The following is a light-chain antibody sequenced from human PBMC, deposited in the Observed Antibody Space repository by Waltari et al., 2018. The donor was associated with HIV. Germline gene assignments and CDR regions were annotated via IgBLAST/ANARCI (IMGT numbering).Light chain of an antibody. V-gene: IGLV1-40*01. J-gene: IGLJ2*01. CDR1: RSNIGAIYD. CDR2: DTN. CDR3: QTFDTSLSGFVV. Sequence: QSVLTQPPSVSGAPGQRVTISCTGSRSNIGAIYDVHWYQQLPGAAPQLLIYDTNTRPSGVPDRCSGSKSGTSASLTIAGLQADDEAVYYCQTFDTSLSGFVVFGGGTKLTVL.